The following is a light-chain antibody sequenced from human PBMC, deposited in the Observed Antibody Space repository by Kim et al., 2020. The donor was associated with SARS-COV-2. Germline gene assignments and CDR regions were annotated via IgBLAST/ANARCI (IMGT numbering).Light chain of an antibody. CDR3: QQHKSRPPFT. Sequence: EVVMTQSPATLSVSPGERATLSCRASQSVSTDLAWYQQKTGQAPRLLIYGASTRATGSPARFSGSGSGTEFTPTTSGLQSEDLLVYYCQQHKSRPPFTFGQGTRLEIK. CDR2: GAS. V-gene: IGKV3D-15*01. CDR1: QSVSTD. J-gene: IGKJ5*01.